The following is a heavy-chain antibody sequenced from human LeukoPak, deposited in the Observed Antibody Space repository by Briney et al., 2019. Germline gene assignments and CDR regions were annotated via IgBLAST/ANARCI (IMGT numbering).Heavy chain of an antibody. CDR1: GGSFSSYY. J-gene: IGHJ4*02. D-gene: IGHD6-13*01. CDR2: IYYSGTT. Sequence: SETLSLTCAVYGGSFSSYYWSWIRQPPGKGLEWIGYIYYSGTTNYNPSLKSRVTISVDTSKNQFSLKLSSVTAADTAVYYCARGVYIAAAQYGYWGQGTLVTISS. V-gene: IGHV4-59*01. CDR3: ARGVYIAAAQYGY.